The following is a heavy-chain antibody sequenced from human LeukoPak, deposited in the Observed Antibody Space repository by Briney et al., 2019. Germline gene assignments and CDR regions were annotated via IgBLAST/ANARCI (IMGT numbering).Heavy chain of an antibody. CDR1: GFTVSSYA. Sequence: PGVSLRLSCSASGFTVSSYAMNWVRQAPGKGLEWGSTISGDGRDTDYADSVRLRFTISRSNSKNTLLMQMNSLRAEDTAVYYCGKSGRRDWDYFEYWGQGTLVTASS. D-gene: IGHD3-9*01. J-gene: IGHJ4*02. CDR2: ISGDGRDT. CDR3: GKSGRRDWDYFEY. V-gene: IGHV3-23*01.